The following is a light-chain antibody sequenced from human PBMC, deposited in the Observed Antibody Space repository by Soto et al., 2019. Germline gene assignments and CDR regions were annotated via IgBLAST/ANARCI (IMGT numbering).Light chain of an antibody. V-gene: IGLV1-40*01. CDR1: SSNIGAGYD. Sequence: HSVLTQPPSVSGAPGQRVTMSCTGSSSNIGAGYDVHWYQQLPGTAPKLIYANNNRPSGVPDRFSGSKSGTSASLAITGLQAEDEADYYCQSYDSSLSGYVFGTGTKLTVL. CDR2: ANN. CDR3: QSYDSSLSGYV. J-gene: IGLJ1*01.